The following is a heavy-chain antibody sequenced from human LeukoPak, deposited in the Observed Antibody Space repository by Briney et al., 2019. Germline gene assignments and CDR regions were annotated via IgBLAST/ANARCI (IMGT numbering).Heavy chain of an antibody. J-gene: IGHJ4*02. D-gene: IGHD3-9*01. CDR1: GFTFSTYG. CDR3: ARDRHVYYDILTGYASYFEY. V-gene: IGHV3-30*02. Sequence: GGSLRLSCAASGFTFSTYGMHWVRQAPGKGQEWVAFIRYDGNNKFYADSVKGRFTISRDNSKNTLYLQMNSFRPEDTAVYYCARDRHVYYDILTGYASYFEYWGQGALVTVSS. CDR2: IRYDGNNK.